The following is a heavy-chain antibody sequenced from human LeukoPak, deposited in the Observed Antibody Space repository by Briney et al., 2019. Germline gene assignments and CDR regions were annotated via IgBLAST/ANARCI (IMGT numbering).Heavy chain of an antibody. Sequence: GGSLRLSCAASGFTFSSYAMSWVRQAPGKGLEWVSAINGSGGSTYYADSVKGRFTISRDNSKNTLYLQMNSLRAEDTAVYYCAKDRVIAAAAPEGFDYWGQGTLVTVSS. CDR3: AKDRVIAAAAPEGFDY. D-gene: IGHD6-13*01. CDR2: INGSGGST. V-gene: IGHV3-23*01. CDR1: GFTFSSYA. J-gene: IGHJ4*02.